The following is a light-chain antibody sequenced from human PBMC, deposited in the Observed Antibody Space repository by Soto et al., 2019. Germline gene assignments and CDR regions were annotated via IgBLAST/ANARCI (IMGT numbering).Light chain of an antibody. CDR2: DAS. J-gene: IGKJ1*01. CDR1: QFIGTK. Sequence: EVVMTQSPATLSVSPGERATLSCRSSQFIGTKLAWYQQKVGQAPSLLIYDASTRATGCPGRFSDSGSGTEFTPTVSRLEPEYFAVDDCQQYGSSGTFGQGTKVDI. CDR3: QQYGSSGT. V-gene: IGKV3-15*01.